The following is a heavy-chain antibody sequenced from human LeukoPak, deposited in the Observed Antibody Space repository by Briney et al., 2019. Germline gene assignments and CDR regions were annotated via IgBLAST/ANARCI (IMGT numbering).Heavy chain of an antibody. D-gene: IGHD4-23*01. J-gene: IGHJ4*02. CDR3: SKAGGSADYGGNAANVY. CDR2: ISGSGDTT. CDR1: GFTFSSYA. V-gene: IGHV3-23*01. Sequence: GGSLRISCAASGFTFSSYAMNRVRQAPGKGLDWVSVISGSGDTTFYADSVKGWFTISKDNSKNTLYLQMNNLRAEDTAVYYCSKAGGSADYGGNAANVYWGQGTLVIVSS.